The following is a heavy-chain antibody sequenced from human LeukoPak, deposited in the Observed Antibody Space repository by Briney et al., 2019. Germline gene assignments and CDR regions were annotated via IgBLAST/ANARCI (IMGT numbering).Heavy chain of an antibody. J-gene: IGHJ6*04. CDR2: IIPIFGTA. Sequence: GASVKVSCKASGYTFTGHYMHWVRQAPGQGLEWMGGIIPIFGTANYAQKFQGRVTITADKSTSTAYMELSSLRSEDTAVYYCARYDSSGYLGDVWGKGTTVTVSS. D-gene: IGHD3-22*01. CDR3: ARYDSSGYLGDV. V-gene: IGHV1-69*06. CDR1: GYTFTGHY.